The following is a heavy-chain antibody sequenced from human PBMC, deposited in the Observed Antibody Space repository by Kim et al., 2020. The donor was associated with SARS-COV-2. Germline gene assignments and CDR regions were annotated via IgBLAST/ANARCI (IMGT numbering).Heavy chain of an antibody. D-gene: IGHD3-10*01. CDR1: GFTFSSYG. CDR3: AKDRITMVRGVIIITKQNYGMDV. CDR2: ISYDGSNK. Sequence: GGSLRLSCAASGFTFSSYGMHWVRQAPGKGLEWVAVISYDGSNKYYADSVNGRFTISRDNSKNTLYLQMNSLRAEDTAVYYCAKDRITMVRGVIIITKQNYGMDVWGQGTTVTVSS. V-gene: IGHV3-30*18. J-gene: IGHJ6*02.